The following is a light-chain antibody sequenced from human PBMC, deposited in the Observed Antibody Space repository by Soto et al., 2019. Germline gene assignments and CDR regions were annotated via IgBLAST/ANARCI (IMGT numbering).Light chain of an antibody. V-gene: IGKV3-11*01. J-gene: IGKJ2*01. CDR3: QVRNDWPPFKYT. CDR1: QSVDTM. CDR2: ETS. Sequence: ELGLTQSPSTLSLSAGERVSLSCRASQSVDTMVAWYPQQVGRTPRLLIYETSDRATAVPARFSGSGSGTDFSLTISRLEPADLAIYCCQVRNDWPPFKYTFGQGTKLEVK.